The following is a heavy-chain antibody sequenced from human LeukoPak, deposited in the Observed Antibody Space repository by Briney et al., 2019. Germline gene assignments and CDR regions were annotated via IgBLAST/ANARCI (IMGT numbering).Heavy chain of an antibody. J-gene: IGHJ4*02. CDR3: ARANSSFGSLDY. CDR2: IYYSGST. CDR1: GGSISSSSYY. Sequence: PSETLSLTCTVSGGSISSSSYYWGWIRQPPGKGLEWIGSIYYSGSTYYNPSLKSRVTISVDTSKNQFSLKLSSVTAADTAVYYCARANSSFGSLDYWGQGTLVTVSS. V-gene: IGHV4-39*07. D-gene: IGHD2-21*01.